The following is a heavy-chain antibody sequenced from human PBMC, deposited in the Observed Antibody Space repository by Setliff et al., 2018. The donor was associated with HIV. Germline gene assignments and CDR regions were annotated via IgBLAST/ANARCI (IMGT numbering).Heavy chain of an antibody. CDR1: GYTLTTYG. J-gene: IGHJ6*02. CDR3: AGDVERMMDV. D-gene: IGHD1-1*01. V-gene: IGHV1-18*01. CDR2: ISTYSDET. Sequence: ASVKVSCKPSGYTLTTYGLSWVRQAPGQGLEWMGWISTYSDETSSSQNLQGRLTMTTDTSTNTAYLALRSLRFDDTAVYDCAGDVERMMDVWGQGTTVTVSS.